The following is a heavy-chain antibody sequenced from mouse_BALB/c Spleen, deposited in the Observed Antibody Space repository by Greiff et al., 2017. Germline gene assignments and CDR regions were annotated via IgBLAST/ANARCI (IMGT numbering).Heavy chain of an antibody. CDR1: GFNIKDYY. J-gene: IGHJ2*01. V-gene: IGHV14-4*02. CDR2: IDPENGDT. D-gene: IGHD2-4*01. CDR3: NACYYEGFDY. Sequence: EVKLVESGAELVRSGASVKLSCTASGFNIKDYYMHWVKQRPEQGLEWIGWIDPENGDTEYAPKFQGKATMTADTSSNTAYLQLSSLTSEDTAVYYCNACYYEGFDYWGQGTTLTVSS.